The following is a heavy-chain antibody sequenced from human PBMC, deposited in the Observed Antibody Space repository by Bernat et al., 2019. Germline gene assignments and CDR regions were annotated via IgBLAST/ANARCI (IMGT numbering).Heavy chain of an antibody. D-gene: IGHD6-13*01. V-gene: IGHV3-30*03. Sequence: QVQLVESGGGVVQPGRSLRLSCAASGFTFSSYGMHWVRQAPGKGLEWVAVISYDGSNKYYADSVKGRFTISRDNSKNTLYLQMNSLRAEDTAVYYCAREVYSSSWDLDYWGQGTLVTVSS. CDR3: AREVYSSSWDLDY. CDR2: ISYDGSNK. J-gene: IGHJ4*02. CDR1: GFTFSSYG.